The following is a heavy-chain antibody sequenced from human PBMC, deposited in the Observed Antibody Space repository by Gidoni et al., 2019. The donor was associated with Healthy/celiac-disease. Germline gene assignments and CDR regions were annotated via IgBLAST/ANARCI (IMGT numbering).Heavy chain of an antibody. J-gene: IGHJ6*02. D-gene: IGHD3-3*01. Sequence: EVQLVESGGGLVQPGGSLRLSCAASGFTFSSYWMHWVRQAPGKGLVWVSRINSDGSSTSYADSVKGRFTISRDTAKNTLYLQMNSLRAEDTAVYYCARDEYYDFWSGYYGYHYGMDVWGQGTTVTVSS. CDR2: INSDGSST. CDR1: GFTFSSYW. V-gene: IGHV3-74*01. CDR3: ARDEYYDFWSGYYGYHYGMDV.